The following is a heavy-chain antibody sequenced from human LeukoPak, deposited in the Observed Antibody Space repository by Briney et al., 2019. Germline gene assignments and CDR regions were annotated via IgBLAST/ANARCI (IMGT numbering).Heavy chain of an antibody. CDR2: ISGSGGAT. D-gene: IGHD2-2*01. CDR3: AGVWGPTSSWPWGFDY. Sequence: SGGSLRLSCAASGFTFSSYAMSWVRQAPGKGLEWVSAISGSGGATYYAGSAKGRFTISRDNSKDMVCLRLNSLRADDTAIYYCAGVWGPTSSWPWGFDYWGQGALVTVSS. J-gene: IGHJ4*02. V-gene: IGHV3-23*01. CDR1: GFTFSSYA.